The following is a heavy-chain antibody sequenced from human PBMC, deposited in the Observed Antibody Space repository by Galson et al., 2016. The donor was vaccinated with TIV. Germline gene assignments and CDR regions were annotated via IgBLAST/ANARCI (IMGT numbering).Heavy chain of an antibody. CDR2: ISGRGGYI. CDR3: PREAGNYVPVYDGFDI. Sequence: LRLSCAASGFMFSNDNMHWVRQAPGKGLEWVACISGRGGYISYADSVKGRFTISRDNARNSLYLHMDSLGAGDTAIYYCPREAGNYVPVYDGFDIWGPGTMVTVSS. J-gene: IGHJ3*02. CDR1: GFMFSNDN. V-gene: IGHV3-21*04. D-gene: IGHD4-11*01.